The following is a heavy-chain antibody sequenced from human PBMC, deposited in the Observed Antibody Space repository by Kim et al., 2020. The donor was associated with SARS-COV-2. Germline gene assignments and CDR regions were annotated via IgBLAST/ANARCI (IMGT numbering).Heavy chain of an antibody. V-gene: IGHV7-4-1*02. CDR1: GYTFTSYA. CDR3: ARGPNPLPAYYDFWGGYSVALGVYFDL. CDR2: INTNTGNP. J-gene: IGHJ2*01. D-gene: IGHD3-3*01. Sequence: ASVKVSCKASGYTFTSYAMNWVRQAPGQGLEWMGWINTNTGNPTYAQGFTGRFVFSLDTSVSTAYLQISSLKAEDTAVYYCARGPNPLPAYYDFWGGYSVALGVYFDLWGRGTLVTVSS.